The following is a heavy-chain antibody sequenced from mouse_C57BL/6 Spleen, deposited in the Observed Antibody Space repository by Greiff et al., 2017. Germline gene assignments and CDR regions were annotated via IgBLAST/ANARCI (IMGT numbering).Heavy chain of an antibody. CDR3: ARGGNRYYYAMDY. J-gene: IGHJ4*01. CDR2: ISDGGSYT. V-gene: IGHV5-4*03. Sequence: DVKLVESGGGLVKPGGSLKLSCAASGFTFSSYAMSWVRQTPEKRLEWVATISDGGSYTYYPDNVKGRFTISRDNAKNNLYLQMSHLKSEDTAMYYCARGGNRYYYAMDYWGQGTSVTVSS. CDR1: GFTFSSYA. D-gene: IGHD2-1*01.